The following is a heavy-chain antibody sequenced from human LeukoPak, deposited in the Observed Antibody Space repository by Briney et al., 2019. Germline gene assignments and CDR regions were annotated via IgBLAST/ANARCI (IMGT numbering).Heavy chain of an antibody. D-gene: IGHD3-3*01. J-gene: IGHJ5*02. Sequence: SETLSLTCTVSSGSISSHYWSWIRQPPGRGLEWIGYIYYSGSTNYNPSLKSRVTISVDTSKNQFSLKLSSVTAADTAVYYCARAHITIFGVVIHNWFDPWGQGTLVTVSS. CDR2: IYYSGST. CDR3: ARAHITIFGVVIHNWFDP. CDR1: SGSISSHY. V-gene: IGHV4-59*11.